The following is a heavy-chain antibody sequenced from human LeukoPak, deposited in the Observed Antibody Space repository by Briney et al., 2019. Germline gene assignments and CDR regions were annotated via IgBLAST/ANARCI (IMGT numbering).Heavy chain of an antibody. CDR1: GFTFSSYA. D-gene: IGHD3-22*01. CDR2: ISYDGSNK. V-gene: IGHV3-30*04. Sequence: GGSLRLSCAASGFTFSSYAMHWVRQAPGKGLEWVAVISYDGSNKYYADSVKGRFTISRDNSKNTLYLQMNSLRAEDTAVYYCARDFDSSGYYYVGYFDYWGQGTLDTVSS. CDR3: ARDFDSSGYYYVGYFDY. J-gene: IGHJ4*02.